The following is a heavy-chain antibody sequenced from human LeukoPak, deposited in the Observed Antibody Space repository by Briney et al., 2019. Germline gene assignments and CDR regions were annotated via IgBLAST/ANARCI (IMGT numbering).Heavy chain of an antibody. CDR2: ISWNSDSI. D-gene: IGHD3-22*01. CDR1: GFTFGDYA. CDR3: AREDYYDSSGYYNYYYYGMDV. Sequence: PGGSLRLSCAASGFTFGDYAMHWVRQAPGKGLEWVSGISWNSDSIGYADSVKGRFTISRDNAKNSLYLQMNSLRAEDTAVYYCAREDYYDSSGYYNYYYYGMDVWGQGTTVTVSS. J-gene: IGHJ6*02. V-gene: IGHV3-9*01.